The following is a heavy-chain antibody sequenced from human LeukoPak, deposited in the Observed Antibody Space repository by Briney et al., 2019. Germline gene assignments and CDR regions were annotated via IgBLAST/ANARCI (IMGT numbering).Heavy chain of an antibody. CDR2: ISGSGGTT. V-gene: IGHV3-23*01. D-gene: IGHD3-10*01. J-gene: IGHJ4*02. CDR1: GFSFSSHV. Sequence: GGSLRLSCAASGFSFSSHVMHWVRQAPGKGLEWVATISGSGGTTFYADSVKGRFTISRDNSKNTLYLQTNSLRAEDTAVFYCAKLRGSGSYSSYYFDNWGQGILVTVSS. CDR3: AKLRGSGSYSSYYFDN.